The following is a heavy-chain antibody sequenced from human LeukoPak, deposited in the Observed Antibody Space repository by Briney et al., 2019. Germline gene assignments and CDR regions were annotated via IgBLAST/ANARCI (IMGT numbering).Heavy chain of an antibody. CDR2: INPNSGGT. Sequence: ASVKVSCKASGYTFTGYYMHWVRQAPGQGLEWMGWINPNSGGTNYAQKFHDRVTMSRDTSISTAYMELSSLTSDDTAVYYCARGGSQADYGYPNWFAPWGQGTLVTVSS. D-gene: IGHD4-17*01. CDR3: ARGGSQADYGYPNWFAP. V-gene: IGHV1-2*02. CDR1: GYTFTGYY. J-gene: IGHJ5*02.